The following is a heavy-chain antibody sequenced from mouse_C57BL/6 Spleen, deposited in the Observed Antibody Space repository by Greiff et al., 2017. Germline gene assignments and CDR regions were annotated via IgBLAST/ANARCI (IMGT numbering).Heavy chain of an antibody. CDR1: GYKFTDYN. V-gene: IGHV1-22*01. CDR3: AREGGVLYFDY. CDR2: INPNNGGT. Sequence: EVKLMESGPELVKPGASVKMSCKASGYKFTDYNMNWVKQSHGKSLEWIGYINPNNGGTSYNQKFKGKATLTVNKSSSTAYMELRSLTSEDSAVYYWAREGGVLYFDYWGQGTTLTVSS. J-gene: IGHJ2*01.